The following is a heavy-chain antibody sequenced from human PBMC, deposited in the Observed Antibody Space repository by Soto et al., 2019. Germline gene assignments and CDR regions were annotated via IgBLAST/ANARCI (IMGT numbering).Heavy chain of an antibody. V-gene: IGHV4-30-4*01. CDR1: GGSVSSGDYH. Sequence: SETLSLTCTVSGGSVSSGDYHWSWIRQPPGKGLEWIGYIYYSGSSYYNPSLMSRVAMSVDTSKNHFSLKLRSVTAADTAVYYCARMYGGYGGGVDYWGQGTQVTVSS. CDR2: IYYSGSS. J-gene: IGHJ4*02. CDR3: ARMYGGYGGGVDY. D-gene: IGHD5-12*01.